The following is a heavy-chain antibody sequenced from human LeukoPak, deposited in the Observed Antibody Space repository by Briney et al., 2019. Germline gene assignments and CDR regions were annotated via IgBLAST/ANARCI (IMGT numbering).Heavy chain of an antibody. CDR1: GFTFSSYA. Sequence: PGRSLRLSCAASGFTFSSYAMHWVRQAPGKGLEWVANIKQDGSEKYYVDSVKGRFTISRDNAKNSLYLQMNSLRAEDTAVYYCARADVRGSSFYYYYGMDVWGQGTTVTVSS. J-gene: IGHJ6*02. CDR3: ARADVRGSSFYYYYGMDV. CDR2: IKQDGSEK. V-gene: IGHV3-7*01.